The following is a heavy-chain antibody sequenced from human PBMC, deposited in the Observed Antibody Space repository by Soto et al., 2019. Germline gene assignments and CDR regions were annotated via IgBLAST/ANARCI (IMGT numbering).Heavy chain of an antibody. J-gene: IGHJ4*02. CDR1: GGSISSGGYY. CDR2: IYYSGST. Sequence: SETLSLTCTVSGGSISSGGYYWSWIRQHPGKGLEWIGYIYYSGSTYYNPSLKSRVTISVDTSKNQFSLKLSSVTAADTAVYYCARGDYLGSRFDYWGQGTLVTVS. V-gene: IGHV4-31*03. D-gene: IGHD1-26*01. CDR3: ARGDYLGSRFDY.